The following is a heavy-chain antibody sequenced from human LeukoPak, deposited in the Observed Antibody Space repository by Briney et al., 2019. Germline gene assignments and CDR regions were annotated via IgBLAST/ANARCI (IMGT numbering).Heavy chain of an antibody. CDR3: ARGERGDY. CDR1: GFTFSIYE. J-gene: IGHJ4*02. D-gene: IGHD1-26*01. Sequence: PGGSLRLSCAASGFTFSIYEMNWVRQAPGKGLEWVSYISSIGTTIYYADSVKGRFTISRDNVKNSLYLRMNSLRAEDTAVYYCARGERGDYWGQGTLVTVSS. CDR2: ISSIGTTI. V-gene: IGHV3-48*03.